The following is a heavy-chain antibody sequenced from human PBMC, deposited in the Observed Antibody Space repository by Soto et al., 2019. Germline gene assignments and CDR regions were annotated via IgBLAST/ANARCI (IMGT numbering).Heavy chain of an antibody. V-gene: IGHV3-21*04. CDR3: AKDLRLRYGYWGGSDY. J-gene: IGHJ4*02. Sequence: SLKGRFTISRDNAKNSLYLQMNSLRAEDTALYYCAKDLRLRYGYWGGSDYWGQGTLVTVSS. D-gene: IGHD5-18*01.